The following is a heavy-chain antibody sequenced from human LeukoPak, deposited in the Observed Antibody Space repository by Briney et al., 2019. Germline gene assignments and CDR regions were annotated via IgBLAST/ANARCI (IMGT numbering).Heavy chain of an antibody. CDR1: GGSMSSGRYY. CDR2: IYTSGST. V-gene: IGHV4-61*02. D-gene: IGHD1-14*01. Sequence: ASETLSLTCTVSGGSMSSGRYYWPWIRQPAGKGLEWIGRIYTSGSTNFNPSLKSRVTISLDTSKNQFSLKLSSVTAADTAVYYCARAGTQTYFFDYWGQGTLVTVSS. CDR3: ARAGTQTYFFDY. J-gene: IGHJ4*02.